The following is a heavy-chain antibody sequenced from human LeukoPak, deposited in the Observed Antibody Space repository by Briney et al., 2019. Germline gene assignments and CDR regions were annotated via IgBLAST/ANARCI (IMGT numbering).Heavy chain of an antibody. J-gene: IGHJ5*02. CDR3: ARDHSAPPLDGPGRDWFDP. CDR1: GFTFSSYS. V-gene: IGHV3-21*01. D-gene: IGHD5-24*01. Sequence: GGSLRLSCAASGFTFSSYSMNWVRQAPGKGLEWVSSISSSSSYIYYVDSVKGRFTISRDNAKNSLYLQMNSLRAEDTAVYYCARDHSAPPLDGPGRDWFDPWGQGTLVTVSS. CDR2: ISSSSSYI.